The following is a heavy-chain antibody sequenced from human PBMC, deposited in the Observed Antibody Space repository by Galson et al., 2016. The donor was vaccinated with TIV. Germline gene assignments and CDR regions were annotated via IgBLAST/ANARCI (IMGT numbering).Heavy chain of an antibody. J-gene: IGHJ6*03. V-gene: IGHV4-4*07. D-gene: IGHD3-10*01. Sequence: SETLSPTCTVSGGSIRSQSWSWIRQPAGKGLEWIGRIDVSGNTDYSPSLKSRVTMSQDTSNNQFSIRLISLTAADTAVYYCAREKVWGGREAGSEAFPYSFFMDVWGKGTRSPSP. CDR3: AREKVWGGREAGSEAFPYSFFMDV. CDR1: GGSIRSQS. CDR2: IDVSGNT.